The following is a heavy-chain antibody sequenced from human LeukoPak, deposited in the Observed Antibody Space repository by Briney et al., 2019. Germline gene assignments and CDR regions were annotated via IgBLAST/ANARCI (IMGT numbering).Heavy chain of an antibody. CDR1: GYTFTSYD. CDR2: MNPNSGTT. J-gene: IGHJ4*02. Sequence: ASVKVSCKASGYTFTSYDIHWVRQATGQGLEWLGWMNPNSGTTAYAQKFQGRVTITRNTSISTAYMELSSLRSEDTAVYYCAKPYCSGGSCFSDYWGQGTLVTVSS. V-gene: IGHV1-8*03. CDR3: AKPYCSGGSCFSDY. D-gene: IGHD2-15*01.